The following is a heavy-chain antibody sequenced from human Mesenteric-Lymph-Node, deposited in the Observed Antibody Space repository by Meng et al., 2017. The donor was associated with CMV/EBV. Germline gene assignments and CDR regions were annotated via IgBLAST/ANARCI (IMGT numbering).Heavy chain of an antibody. CDR1: GFNFNSYG. J-gene: IGHJ4*02. CDR3: AVKYQWLNVPYLEQ. V-gene: IGHV3-30-3*01. Sequence: GGSLRLSCAASGFNFNSYGIYWVRQSPGKGLESVAVISSDGIKRYYLDSVEGRFTVSRDNSKNTGYLELTSLGPDDTGVYYCAVKYQWLNVPYLEQWGQGTLVTVSS. CDR2: ISSDGIKR. D-gene: IGHD5-18*01.